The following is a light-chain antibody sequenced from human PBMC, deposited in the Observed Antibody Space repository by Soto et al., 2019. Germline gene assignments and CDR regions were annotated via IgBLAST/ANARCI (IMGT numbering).Light chain of an antibody. V-gene: IGKV3-11*01. Sequence: EIVLTQSPGTLSLSPGERATLSCRASQSVINYLAWYQQKPGQSPSLLIYDASNRATGIPARFSGSGSGTDFTLSISSLEPEDFAVYYCQQRYRWPETFGQGTKVDIK. CDR1: QSVINY. J-gene: IGKJ1*01. CDR3: QQRYRWPET. CDR2: DAS.